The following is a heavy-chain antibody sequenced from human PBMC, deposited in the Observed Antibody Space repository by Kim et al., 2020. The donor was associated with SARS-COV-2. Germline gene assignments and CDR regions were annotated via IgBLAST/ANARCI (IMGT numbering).Heavy chain of an antibody. Sequence: SETLSLTCTVSGGSISSYYWSWIRQPPGKGLEWIGYIYYSGSTNYNPSLKSRVTISLDTSKNQFSLKLSSVTAADTAVYYCARTTVVLLWFGDDNWFDPWGQGTLVTVSS. V-gene: IGHV4-59*01. D-gene: IGHD3-10*01. CDR1: GGSISSYY. J-gene: IGHJ5*02. CDR3: ARTTVVLLWFGDDNWFDP. CDR2: IYYSGST.